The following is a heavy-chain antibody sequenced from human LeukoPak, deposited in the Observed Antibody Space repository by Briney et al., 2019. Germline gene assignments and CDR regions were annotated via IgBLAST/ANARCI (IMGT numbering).Heavy chain of an antibody. CDR3: ARLGGGSIDYYYYYGMDV. CDR2: IYPGDSDT. J-gene: IGHJ6*02. CDR1: GYSFTSYW. Sequence: GESLKISCKGSGYSFTSYWIGWVRQMPGKGPEWMGIIYPGDSDTRYSPSFQGQVTISADKSISTAYLQWSSLKASDTAMYYCARLGGGSIDYYYYYGMDVWGQGTTVTVSS. D-gene: IGHD2-15*01. V-gene: IGHV5-51*01.